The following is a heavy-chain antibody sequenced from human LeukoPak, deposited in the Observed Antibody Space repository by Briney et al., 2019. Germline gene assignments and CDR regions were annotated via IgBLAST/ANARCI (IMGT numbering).Heavy chain of an antibody. CDR3: ARGGYCSGGSCYPDADWFDP. V-gene: IGHV1-8*01. Sequence: ASVKVSCKASGYTFTSYDINWVRQATGQGLEWMGWMNPNSGNTGYAQKFQGRVTMTRNTSISTAYMELSSLRSEDTAVYYCARGGYCSGGSCYPDADWFDPWGQGTLVTVSS. CDR2: MNPNSGNT. D-gene: IGHD2-15*01. CDR1: GYTFTSYD. J-gene: IGHJ5*02.